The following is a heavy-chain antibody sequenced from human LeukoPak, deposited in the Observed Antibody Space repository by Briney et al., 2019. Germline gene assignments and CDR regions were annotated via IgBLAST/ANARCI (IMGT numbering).Heavy chain of an antibody. J-gene: IGHJ4*02. D-gene: IGHD3-16*02. CDR1: GFTFSSYS. Sequence: GGPLRLSCAASGFTFSSYSMNWVRQAPGKGLEWVSSISSSSSYIYYADSVKGRFTISRDNAKNSLYLQMNSLRAEDTAVYYCARGTEYDYVWGSYRTDFDYWGQGTLVTVSS. CDR3: ARGTEYDYVWGSYRTDFDY. V-gene: IGHV3-21*01. CDR2: ISSSSSYI.